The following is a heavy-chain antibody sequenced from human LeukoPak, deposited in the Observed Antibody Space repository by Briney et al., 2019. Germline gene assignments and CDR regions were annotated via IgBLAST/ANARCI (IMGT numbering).Heavy chain of an antibody. CDR1: GFTFSSYW. CDR3: ARDRGYSGYDPEGFDY. CDR2: IKQDGSEK. D-gene: IGHD5-12*01. Sequence: PGGSLRLSCAASGFTFSSYWMSWARQAPGKGLEWVANIKQDGSEKYYVDSVKGRFTISRDNAKNSLYLQMNSLRAEDTAVYYCARDRGYSGYDPEGFDYWGQGTLVTVSS. V-gene: IGHV3-7*01. J-gene: IGHJ4*02.